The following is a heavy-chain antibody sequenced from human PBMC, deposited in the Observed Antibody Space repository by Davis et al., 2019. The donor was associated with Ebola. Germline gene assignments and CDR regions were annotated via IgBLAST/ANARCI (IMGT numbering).Heavy chain of an antibody. CDR2: ISAYNGNT. D-gene: IGHD3-22*01. V-gene: IGHV1-18*01. Sequence: ASVKVSCKASGYTFTDYPINWVRQAPGQGLEWMGWISAYNGNTNYAQKLQGRVTMTTDTSTSTAYMELRSLRSDDTAVYYCARDTYYDSSGYLYYYYGMDVWGQGTTVTVSS. CDR1: GYTFTDYP. J-gene: IGHJ6*02. CDR3: ARDTYYDSSGYLYYYYGMDV.